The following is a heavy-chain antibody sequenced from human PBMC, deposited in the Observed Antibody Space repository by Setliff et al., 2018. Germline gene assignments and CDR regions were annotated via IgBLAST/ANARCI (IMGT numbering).Heavy chain of an antibody. CDR2: VDHSGNT. CDR3: ASVLVLGYKWFDP. D-gene: IGHD3-10*01. J-gene: IGHJ5*02. Sequence: PSETLSLPCTVSGDSIRRSTYYWGWIRQSPGKGLDWIGTVDHSGNTFYNPSLKSRVTISIDTSKNQFSLKVNSVTAAVTAVDCCASVLVLGYKWFDPWGQGTLVTVSS. V-gene: IGHV4-39*01. CDR1: GDSIRRSTYY.